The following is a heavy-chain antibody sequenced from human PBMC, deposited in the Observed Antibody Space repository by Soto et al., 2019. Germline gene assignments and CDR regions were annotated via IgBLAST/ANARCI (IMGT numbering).Heavy chain of an antibody. Sequence: SETLSLTCTVPGGSVSSGSYYWSWIRQPPGKGLEWIGYIYYSGSTNYNPSLKSRVTISVDTSKNQFSLKLSSVTAADTAVYYCARAYSGYAIFDYWGQGTLVTVSS. V-gene: IGHV4-61*01. CDR1: GGSVSSGSYY. J-gene: IGHJ4*02. CDR3: ARAYSGYAIFDY. D-gene: IGHD5-12*01. CDR2: IYYSGST.